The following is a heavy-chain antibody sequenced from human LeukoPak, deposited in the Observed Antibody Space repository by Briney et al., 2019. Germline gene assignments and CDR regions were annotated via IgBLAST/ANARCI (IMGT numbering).Heavy chain of an antibody. V-gene: IGHV3-23*01. J-gene: IGHJ4*02. CDR3: VKDRCDRATCPEV. CDR1: GFTFSTYA. CDR2: ISNSGDST. Sequence: QAGGSLRLSCAASGFTFSTYAMSRVRQAPGEGLQWVSGISNSGDSTYYLDSVKGRFTISRDNSKNTLHLQMSSLRAEDTALYYCVKDRCDRATCPEVWGQGTLVTVSS. D-gene: IGHD2-21*01.